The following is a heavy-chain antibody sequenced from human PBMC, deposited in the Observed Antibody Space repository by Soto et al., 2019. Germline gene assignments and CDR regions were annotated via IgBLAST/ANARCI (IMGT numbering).Heavy chain of an antibody. J-gene: IGHJ5*02. CDR1: GGTFSSYA. CDR3: ARDRIYDSQSKEFDP. Sequence: QVQLVQSGAEVKKPGSSVKVSCTASGGTFSSYAISWVRQAPGQGLEWMGGIIPIFGTANYAQKFQGRVTITADESTSTAYMELSSLRSEDTAVYYCARDRIYDSQSKEFDPWGKGTLVTVS. D-gene: IGHD3-22*01. V-gene: IGHV1-69*01. CDR2: IIPIFGTA.